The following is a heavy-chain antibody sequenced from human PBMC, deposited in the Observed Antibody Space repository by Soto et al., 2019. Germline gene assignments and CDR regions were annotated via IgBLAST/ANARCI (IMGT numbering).Heavy chain of an antibody. CDR3: ARGFPDVHYYYGMDV. CDR2: INPSGGST. V-gene: IGHV1-46*01. Sequence: GASVKVSCKASGYTFTSYYMHWVRQPPGQGLEWMGIINPSGGSTSYAQKFQGRVTMTRDTSTSTVYMELSSLKSEDTAVYYCARGFPDVHYYYGMDVWGQGTTVTVSS. J-gene: IGHJ6*02. CDR1: GYTFTSYY.